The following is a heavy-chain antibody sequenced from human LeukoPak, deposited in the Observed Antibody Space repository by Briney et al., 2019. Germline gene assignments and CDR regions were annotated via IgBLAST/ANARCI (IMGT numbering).Heavy chain of an antibody. CDR3: ARDNRRSSGWYPGLDY. J-gene: IGHJ4*02. D-gene: IGHD6-19*01. V-gene: IGHV4-61*02. Sequence: SQTLSLTCTVSGGSISSGSYYWSWIRQPAGKGLEWIGRIYTSGSTNYNPSLKSRVTISLDTSKNQFSLKLTSVTAADTAVYYCARDNRRSSGWYPGLDYWGQGTLVTVSS. CDR2: IYTSGST. CDR1: GGSISSGSYY.